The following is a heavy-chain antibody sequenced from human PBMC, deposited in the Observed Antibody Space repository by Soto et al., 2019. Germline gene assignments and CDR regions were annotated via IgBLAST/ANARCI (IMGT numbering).Heavy chain of an antibody. J-gene: IGHJ4*02. D-gene: IGHD3-9*01. CDR3: ARLEGLATISYYFDY. V-gene: IGHV4-39*01. CDR1: GDSINSDNYY. Sequence: SETLALTCSVSGDSINSDNYYWGWLRQPPGKGLEWIGSIYYRGNTYSDPSLKTRVTISLDKSKSHFSLKLNSVTAADSSVYFCARLEGLATISYYFDYWGQGTLVTVSS. CDR2: IYYRGNT.